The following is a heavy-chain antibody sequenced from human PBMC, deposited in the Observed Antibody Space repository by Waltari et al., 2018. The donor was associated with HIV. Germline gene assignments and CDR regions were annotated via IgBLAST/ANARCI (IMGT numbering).Heavy chain of an antibody. CDR3: ARDQGGIAVAGTPGDY. D-gene: IGHD6-19*01. CDR2: INPNSGGT. Sequence: QVQLVQSGAEVKKPGASVKVSCKASGYTFTGYYMHWVRQAPGQGLEWMGWINPNSGGTNYAQKFQGRVTMTRDTSSSTAYMELSRLRSDDTAVYYCARDQGGIAVAGTPGDYWGQGTLVTVSS. J-gene: IGHJ4*02. CDR1: GYTFTGYY. V-gene: IGHV1-2*02.